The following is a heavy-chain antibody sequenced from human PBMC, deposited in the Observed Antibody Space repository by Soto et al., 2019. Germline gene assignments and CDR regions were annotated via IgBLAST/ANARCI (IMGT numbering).Heavy chain of an antibody. D-gene: IGHD3-22*01. CDR3: ARVLNYYDSSGYYFDY. CDR1: GGTFSSYA. V-gene: IGHV1-69*13. CDR2: IIPIFGTA. J-gene: IGHJ4*02. Sequence: SVKVSCKASGGTFSSYAISWVRQAPGQGLEWMGGIIPIFGTANYAQKFQGRVTITADESTSTAYMELSSLRSEDTAVYYCARVLNYYDSSGYYFDYWGQGTLVTVSS.